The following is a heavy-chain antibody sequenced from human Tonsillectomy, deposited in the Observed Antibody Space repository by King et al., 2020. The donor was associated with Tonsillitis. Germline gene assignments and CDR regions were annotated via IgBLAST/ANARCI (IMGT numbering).Heavy chain of an antibody. CDR2: IYNSGST. D-gene: IGHD2-15*01. V-gene: IGHV4-59*01. J-gene: IGHJ3*02. CDR1: GGSISSYY. Sequence: QLQESGPGLVKPSETLSLTCTVSGGSISSYYWNWIRQPPGKGLEWIGYIYNSGSTNYNPALKSRVTISVDTSKNQFSLKLSSVTAADTAVYYCARTRMPAMRRAAFDIWGPGTMVTVSS. CDR3: ARTRMPAMRRAAFDI.